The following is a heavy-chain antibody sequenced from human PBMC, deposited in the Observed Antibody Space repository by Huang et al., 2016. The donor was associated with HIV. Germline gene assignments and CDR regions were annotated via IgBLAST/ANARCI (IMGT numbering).Heavy chain of an antibody. CDR3: AKRGGAWGSPYAFDL. Sequence: QVQLVQSGAEVRKPGSSVKVSCRASGGAFNNFGINWVRQAPGQGLEGSGGIIPRFGTRNDAQRFKDRVTITADETTGVVHLEVTSLRSDDTAVYFCAKRGGAWGSPYAFDLWGPGTMVTVSS. V-gene: IGHV1-69*13. D-gene: IGHD3-16*01. J-gene: IGHJ3*01. CDR1: GGAFNNFG. CDR2: IIPRFGTR.